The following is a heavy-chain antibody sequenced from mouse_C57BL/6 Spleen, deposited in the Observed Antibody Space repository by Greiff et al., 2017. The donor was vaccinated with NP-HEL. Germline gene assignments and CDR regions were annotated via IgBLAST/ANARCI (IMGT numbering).Heavy chain of an antibody. V-gene: IGHV14-2*01. Sequence: EVQLQQSGAELVKPGASVKLSCTASGFNIKDYYMHWVKQRTEQGLEWIGRIDPEDSETKYAPKFQGKATITADTSSNTAYLQLSSLTSEDTAVYYCARIYYDYAFAYWGQGTLVTVSA. J-gene: IGHJ3*01. CDR2: IDPEDSET. D-gene: IGHD2-4*01. CDR1: GFNIKDYY. CDR3: ARIYYDYAFAY.